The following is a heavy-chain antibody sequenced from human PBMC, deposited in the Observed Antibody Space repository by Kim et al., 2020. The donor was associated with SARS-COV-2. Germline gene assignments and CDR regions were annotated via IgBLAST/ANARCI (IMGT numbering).Heavy chain of an antibody. CDR1: GFTFSSYA. CDR2: ISGSGGST. J-gene: IGHJ3*02. Sequence: GGSLRLSCAASGFTFSSYAMSWVRQAPGKGLEWVSAISGSGGSTYYADSVKGRFTISRDNSKNTLYLQMNSLRAEDTAVYYCAKDPPYSSGWRPNAFEIWGQGTMVTVSS. CDR3: AKDPPYSSGWRPNAFEI. D-gene: IGHD6-25*01. V-gene: IGHV3-23*01.